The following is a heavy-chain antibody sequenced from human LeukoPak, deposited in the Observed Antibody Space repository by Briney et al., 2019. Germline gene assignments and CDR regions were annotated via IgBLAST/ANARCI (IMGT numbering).Heavy chain of an antibody. Sequence: SETLSLTCTVSGGSDSSGSYYWSWIRQPPGKGLEWIGYIYYSGSSNYNPSLKSRVTISVDTSKNQFSLKLSSVTAADTAVYYCARGGGSYYRYFDLWGRGTLVTVSS. D-gene: IGHD1-26*01. CDR1: GGSDSSGSYY. V-gene: IGHV4-61*01. J-gene: IGHJ2*01. CDR2: IYYSGSS. CDR3: ARGGGSYYRYFDL.